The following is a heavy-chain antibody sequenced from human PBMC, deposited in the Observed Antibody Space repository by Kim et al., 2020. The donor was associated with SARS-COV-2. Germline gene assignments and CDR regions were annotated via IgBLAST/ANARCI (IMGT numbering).Heavy chain of an antibody. V-gene: IGHV4-31*03. D-gene: IGHD6-13*01. CDR3: ASEPGTEYIVY. J-gene: IGHJ4*02. Sequence: SETLSLTCTVSGDSMSRGRYYWIWIRQHPGKVLVWIGHIYYSGTTYYNPSLKSRPTITADTTKSKFYMKLTSMTAADTAVYYCASEPGTEYIVYWCQ. CDR2: IYYSGTT. CDR1: GDSMSRGRYY.